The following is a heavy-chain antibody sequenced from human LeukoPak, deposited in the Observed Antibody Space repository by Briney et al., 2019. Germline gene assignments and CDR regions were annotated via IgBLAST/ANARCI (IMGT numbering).Heavy chain of an antibody. CDR1: GGSMSPYH. Sequence: ASETLSLTCTASGGSMSPYHWGWIRQPPGKGLEWTGYIYYSGSTYYNPSLESRVTISVDTSKNQFSLKLSSVTAADTAVYYCARHKMATIDYWGQGTLVTVSS. CDR2: IYYSGST. V-gene: IGHV4-59*08. J-gene: IGHJ4*02. CDR3: ARHKMATIDY. D-gene: IGHD5-24*01.